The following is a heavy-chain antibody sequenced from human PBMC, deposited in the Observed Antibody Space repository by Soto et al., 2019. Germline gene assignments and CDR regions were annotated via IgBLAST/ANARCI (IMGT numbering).Heavy chain of an antibody. CDR2: ISDDGRNK. J-gene: IGHJ4*02. CDR3: AKDSGRGSADYYFDY. CDR1: GFSFSSYG. Sequence: QVQLVESGGGVVQPGRSLRLSCSASGFSFSSYGMYWVRQAPGRGLEWVAVISDDGRNKYHADSVKGRFTISRDNSKNTLYLQMNSLRAEDTAVYYCAKDSGRGSADYYFDYWGQGTLVTVSS. D-gene: IGHD3-10*01. V-gene: IGHV3-30*19.